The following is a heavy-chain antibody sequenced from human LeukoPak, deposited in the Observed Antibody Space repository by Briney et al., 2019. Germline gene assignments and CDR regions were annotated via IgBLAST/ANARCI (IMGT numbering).Heavy chain of an antibody. V-gene: IGHV3-66*01. J-gene: IGHJ4*02. CDR1: GFTVSSNY. CDR2: IYTGGST. D-gene: IGHD1-26*01. CDR3: ARVSRMLGTSTLDN. Sequence: GGSLRLSCAASGFTVSSNYMSWVRQAPGKGLEWVSVIYTGGSTYFTDSVNGRFTISRDYSKNTLYLEMNSLRVEDTAVYYCARVSRMLGTSTLDNWGQGTLVTVSS.